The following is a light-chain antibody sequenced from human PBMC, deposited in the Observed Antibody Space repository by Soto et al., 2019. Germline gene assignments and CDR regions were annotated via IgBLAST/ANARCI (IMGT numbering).Light chain of an antibody. CDR2: DSS. CDR3: QQRSSWPIFT. Sequence: EIVLTQSPVTLSLSPGERATLSCRASQSVGSYLAWYQQKPGQAPRLLIYDSSNRATGIPARFSGSGSGTDFTLTITSLEPEDFAVYYCQQRSSWPIFTFGPGTKLDIK. V-gene: IGKV3-11*01. CDR1: QSVGSY. J-gene: IGKJ3*01.